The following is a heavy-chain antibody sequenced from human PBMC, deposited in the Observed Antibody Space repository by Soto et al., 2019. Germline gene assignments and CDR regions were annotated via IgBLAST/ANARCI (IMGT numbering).Heavy chain of an antibody. CDR1: GFTFSSYG. Sequence: PGGSLRLSCAASGFTFSSYGMHWVRQAPGKGLEWVAVISYDGSNKYYADSVKGRFTISRDNSKNTLYLQMNSLRAEDTAVYYCAKDLGFRGYDFWSGSYYGMDVWGQGTTVTVSS. D-gene: IGHD3-3*01. V-gene: IGHV3-30*18. CDR2: ISYDGSNK. J-gene: IGHJ6*02. CDR3: AKDLGFRGYDFWSGSYYGMDV.